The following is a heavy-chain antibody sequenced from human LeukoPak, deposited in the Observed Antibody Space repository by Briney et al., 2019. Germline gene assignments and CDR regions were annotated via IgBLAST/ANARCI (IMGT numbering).Heavy chain of an antibody. CDR2: IIPIFGTA. J-gene: IGHJ4*02. V-gene: IGHV1-69*05. Sequence: SVKVSCKASGGTFSSYAISWVRQAPGQGLEWMGGIIPIFGTANYAQKFQGRVTITTDESTSTAYMELSSLRSEDTAVYYCARGEFRDYYDSSGYYYFDYWGQGTLVTVSS. CDR3: ARGEFRDYYDSSGYYYFDY. CDR1: GGTFSSYA. D-gene: IGHD3-22*01.